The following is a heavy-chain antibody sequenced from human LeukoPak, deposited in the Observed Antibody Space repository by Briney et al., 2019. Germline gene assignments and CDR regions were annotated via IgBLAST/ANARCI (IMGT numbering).Heavy chain of an antibody. CDR2: IYSAGNT. J-gene: IGHJ4*02. Sequence: GGSLRLSCAASGFTFTSYAMNWVRQAPGKGLEWVSVIYSAGNTYYADSVKGRFTISRDNSKNTLYLQMNSLRAEDTAVYYCARAFDYGRHGIDYWGQGTLVTVSS. D-gene: IGHD4-17*01. CDR1: GFTFTSYA. V-gene: IGHV3-66*01. CDR3: ARAFDYGRHGIDY.